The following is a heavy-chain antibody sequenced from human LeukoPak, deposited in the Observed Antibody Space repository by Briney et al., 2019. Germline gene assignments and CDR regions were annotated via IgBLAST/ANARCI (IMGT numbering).Heavy chain of an antibody. CDR1: GFTVSSNY. V-gene: IGHV3-53*01. CDR3: ARDPAAMAPFYYFDY. J-gene: IGHJ4*02. CDR2: IYSGGST. Sequence: GGSLRLSCAASGFTVSSNYMSWVRQAPGKGLEWVSVIYSGGSTYYADSVKGRFTISRDNSKNTLYLQMNSLRAEDTAVYYCARDPAAMAPFYYFDYWGQGTLVTVSS. D-gene: IGHD5-18*01.